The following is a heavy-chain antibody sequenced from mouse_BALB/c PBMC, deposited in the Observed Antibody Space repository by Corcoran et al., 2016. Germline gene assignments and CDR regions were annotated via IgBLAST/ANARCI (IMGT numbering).Heavy chain of an antibody. CDR2: INTYTGEP. J-gene: IGHJ3*01. Sequence: QIQLVQSGPELKKPGETVKISCKASGYTFTNYGMNWVKQAPGKGLKWMGWINTYTGEPTYADDFKGRFAFSFETSASTAYLQINNLKNEDTATYFCARSLQDAYWGQGTLVTVSA. V-gene: IGHV9-3-1*01. CDR1: GYTFTNYG. CDR3: ARSLQDAY. D-gene: IGHD2-10*01.